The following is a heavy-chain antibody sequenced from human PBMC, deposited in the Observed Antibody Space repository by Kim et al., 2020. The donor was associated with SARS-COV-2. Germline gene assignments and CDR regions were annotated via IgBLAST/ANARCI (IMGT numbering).Heavy chain of an antibody. Sequence: GGSLRLSCAASGFTFSSYAMNWVRQAPGKGLEWVAVIYSGGSSTYYADSVKGRFTISRDNSKNTLYLQMNSLRAEDTAVYYCAKDNGWDNQQKVVRNYY. CDR1: GFTFSSYA. V-gene: IGHV3-23*03. J-gene: IGHJ6*01. CDR2: IYSGGSST. D-gene: IGHD1-26*01. CDR3: AKDNGWDNQQKVVRNYY.